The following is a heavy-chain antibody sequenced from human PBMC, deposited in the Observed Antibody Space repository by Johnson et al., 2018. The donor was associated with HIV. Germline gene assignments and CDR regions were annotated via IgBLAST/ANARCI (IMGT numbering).Heavy chain of an antibody. CDR3: ARLLGQLTDAFDI. CDR1: GFTFDDYG. Sequence: QVQLVESGGGVVRPGGSLRLSCAASGFTFDDYGMSWVRQAPGKGLEWVAFIRYDGSNKYYADSVKGRFTISRDNSKNTLYLQMNSLRAEDTAVYYCARLLGQLTDAFDIWGQGTMVTVSS. V-gene: IGHV3-30*02. D-gene: IGHD6-6*01. J-gene: IGHJ3*02. CDR2: IRYDGSNK.